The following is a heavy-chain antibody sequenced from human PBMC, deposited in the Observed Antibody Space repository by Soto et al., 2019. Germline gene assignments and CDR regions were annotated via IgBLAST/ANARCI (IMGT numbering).Heavy chain of an antibody. CDR2: INHSGST. CDR1: GGSFRGYY. D-gene: IGHD3-3*01. Sequence: SETLSLTCAVYGGSFRGYYWSWIRQPPGKGLEWIGEINHSGSTNYNPSLKSRVTISVDTSKNQFSLKLSSVTAADTAVYYCARGRRATIFGVVKVSDAFDIWGQGTMVT. V-gene: IGHV4-34*01. CDR3: ARGRRATIFGVVKVSDAFDI. J-gene: IGHJ3*02.